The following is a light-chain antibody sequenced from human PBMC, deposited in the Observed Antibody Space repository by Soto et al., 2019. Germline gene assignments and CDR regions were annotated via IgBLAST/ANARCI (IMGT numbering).Light chain of an antibody. Sequence: EIVMTQSPATLSVSPGERATLSCRASQSVSSDFAWYQQKPGQAPRLLISGASTRATGIPGRFSGSGSGTEFTLTISSLQSEDFAVYYCQQYNSWPPYTFGQGTKLEIK. CDR3: QQYNSWPPYT. V-gene: IGKV3-15*01. J-gene: IGKJ2*01. CDR1: QSVSSD. CDR2: GAS.